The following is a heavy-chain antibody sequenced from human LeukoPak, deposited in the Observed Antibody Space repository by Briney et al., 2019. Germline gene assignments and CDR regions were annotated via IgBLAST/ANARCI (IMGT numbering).Heavy chain of an antibody. CDR1: GGSISSSSYY. Sequence: KASETLSLTCTVSGGSISSSSYYWSWIRQPAGKGLEWIGRIYPSGSTNYNPSLKSRVTISVDTSKNQFSLKLSSVTAADTAVYYCAKIYGSGSSSHFDYWGQGTLVTVSS. CDR3: AKIYGSGSSSHFDY. CDR2: IYPSGST. J-gene: IGHJ4*02. D-gene: IGHD3-10*01. V-gene: IGHV4-61*02.